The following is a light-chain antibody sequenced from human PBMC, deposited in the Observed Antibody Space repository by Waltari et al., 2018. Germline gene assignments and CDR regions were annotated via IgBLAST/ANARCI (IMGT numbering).Light chain of an antibody. CDR3: QQYGISPRT. Sequence: EIVLTQSTGTLSLSPGEGATLSCRASQTIRANYLAWFQQKPGQAPRLLIYDVSTRATGIPDRFSGSGSGTDFSLTISRLEAEDFAVYYCQQYGISPRTFGQGTKVEIK. CDR1: QTIRANY. V-gene: IGKV3-20*01. J-gene: IGKJ1*01. CDR2: DVS.